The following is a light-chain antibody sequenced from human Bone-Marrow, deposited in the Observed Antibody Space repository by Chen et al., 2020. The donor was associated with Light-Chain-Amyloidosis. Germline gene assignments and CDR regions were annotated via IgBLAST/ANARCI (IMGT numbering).Light chain of an antibody. Sequence: SSELTQPPSVSVSPLQTARITCSGDDLPTKYAYWYQQKPGQAPVLVIHRDTERPSGISERFSGSSSGTTATLTISGVQAEDEADYHCQSADSSGTYEVIFGGGTKLTVL. J-gene: IGLJ2*01. V-gene: IGLV3-25*03. CDR2: RDT. CDR3: QSADSSGTYEVI. CDR1: DLPTKY.